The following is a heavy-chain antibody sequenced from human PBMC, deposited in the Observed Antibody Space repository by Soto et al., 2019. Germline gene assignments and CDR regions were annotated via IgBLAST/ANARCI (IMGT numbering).Heavy chain of an antibody. Sequence: LGESLKISCKGSGYSFTSYWIGWVRQMPGKGLEWMGIIYPGDSDTRYSPSFQGQVTISADKSISTAYLQWSSLKASDTAMYYCARSANYYDSSGYYLDAFDIWGQGTMVTVSS. J-gene: IGHJ3*02. D-gene: IGHD3-22*01. V-gene: IGHV5-51*01. CDR1: GYSFTSYW. CDR3: ARSANYYDSSGYYLDAFDI. CDR2: IYPGDSDT.